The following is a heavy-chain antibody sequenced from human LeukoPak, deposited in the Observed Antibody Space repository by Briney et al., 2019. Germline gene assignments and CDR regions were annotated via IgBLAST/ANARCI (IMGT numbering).Heavy chain of an antibody. D-gene: IGHD3-10*01. V-gene: IGHV1-24*01. J-gene: IGHJ4*02. CDR3: ATGFMVRDYYFDY. CDR1: GYTLTELS. CDR2: FDPEDGET. Sequence: ASVKVSCKVSGYTLTELSMHWVRQAPGKGLEWMGGFDPEDGETIYAQKFQGRVTMAEDTSTDTAYMELSSLRSEDTAVYYCATGFMVRDYYFDYWGQGTLVTVSS.